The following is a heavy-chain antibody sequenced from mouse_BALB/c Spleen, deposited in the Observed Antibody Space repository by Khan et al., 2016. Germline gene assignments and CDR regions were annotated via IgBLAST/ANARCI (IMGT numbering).Heavy chain of an antibody. CDR1: GFTFSSYA. CDR3: GSEDYGNYGDYVDD. Sequence: EVELVESGGGLVKPGGSLKLSCAASGFTFSSYAMSWVRQTPEKRLEWVASISSGGSTYYPDRVKGRFTISRDNARNILNLQLSSLRSEDAAMYYCGSEDYGNYGDYVDDWGQGTTLTVTS. J-gene: IGHJ2*01. CDR2: ISSGGST. V-gene: IGHV5-6-5*01. D-gene: IGHD2-1*01.